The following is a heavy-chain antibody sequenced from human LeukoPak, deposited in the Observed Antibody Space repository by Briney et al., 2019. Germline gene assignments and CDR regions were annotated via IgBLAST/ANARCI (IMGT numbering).Heavy chain of an antibody. CDR2: ISAYNGNT. J-gene: IGHJ6*02. Sequence: ASVKVSCKASGYTFTSYDINWVRQAPGQGLEWMGWISAYNGNTNYAQKLQGRVTMTTDTSTSTAYMELRSLRSDDTAVYYCARCMVRGANRGYYYGMDVWGQGTTVTVSS. CDR3: ARCMVRGANRGYYYGMDV. CDR1: GYTFTSYD. V-gene: IGHV1-18*01. D-gene: IGHD3-10*01.